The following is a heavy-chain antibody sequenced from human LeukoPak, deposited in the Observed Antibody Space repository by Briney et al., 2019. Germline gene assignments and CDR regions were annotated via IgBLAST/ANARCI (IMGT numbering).Heavy chain of an antibody. J-gene: IGHJ3*02. D-gene: IGHD1-14*01. CDR2: ISGSGDRT. Sequence: GGSLRLSCAASGFTFSNYAMNWVRQAPGKGLEWVSIISGSGDRTYYTDSEKGRFTISRDNAKNSLYLQMNSLSAEDTAVYYCSRAEAGDAFYIWGQGTMVTVSS. CDR3: SRAEAGDAFYI. V-gene: IGHV3-23*01. CDR1: GFTFSNYA.